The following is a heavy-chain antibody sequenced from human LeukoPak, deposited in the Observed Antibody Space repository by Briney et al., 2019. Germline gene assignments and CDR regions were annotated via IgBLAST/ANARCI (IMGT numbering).Heavy chain of an antibody. V-gene: IGHV4-59*12. Sequence: SETLSLTCTVSGGSTSSNSWSWIRQPPGKGLEWIGYMYYSGRNNYNPSLKSRVTMSVDTSKNQFSLKLSSVTAADTAVYYCASSINYDILTGYYRDYWGQGTLVTVSS. CDR3: ASSINYDILTGYYRDY. CDR1: GGSTSSNS. J-gene: IGHJ4*02. CDR2: MYYSGRN. D-gene: IGHD3-9*01.